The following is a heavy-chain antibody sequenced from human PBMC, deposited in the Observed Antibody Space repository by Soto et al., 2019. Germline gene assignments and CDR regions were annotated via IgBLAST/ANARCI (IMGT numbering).Heavy chain of an antibody. J-gene: IGHJ5*02. CDR3: ARDCSGGSCYRPNWFDP. V-gene: IGHV1-69*08. CDR1: GGTFSSYT. Sequence: QVQLVQSGAEVKKPGSSVKVSCKASGGTFSSYTISWVRQAPGQGLEWMGRIIPILGMANYAQKFQGRVTITADKSTSTAYMELSSLRSEDTAVYYCARDCSGGSCYRPNWFDPWGQGTLVTVSS. D-gene: IGHD2-15*01. CDR2: IIPILGMA.